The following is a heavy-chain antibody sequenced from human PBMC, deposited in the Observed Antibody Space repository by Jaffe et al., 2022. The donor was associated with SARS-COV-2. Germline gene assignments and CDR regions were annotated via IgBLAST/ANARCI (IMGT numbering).Heavy chain of an antibody. J-gene: IGHJ2*01. CDR1: GGSISSYY. Sequence: QVQLQESGPGLVKPSETLSLTCTVSGGSISSYYWSWIRQPPGKGLEWIGYIYYSGSTNYNPSLKSRVTISVDTSKNQFSLKLSSVTAADTAVYYCARGWWSGYSWYFDLWGRGTLVTVSS. V-gene: IGHV4-59*01. CDR2: IYYSGST. CDR3: ARGWWSGYSWYFDL. D-gene: IGHD3-3*01.